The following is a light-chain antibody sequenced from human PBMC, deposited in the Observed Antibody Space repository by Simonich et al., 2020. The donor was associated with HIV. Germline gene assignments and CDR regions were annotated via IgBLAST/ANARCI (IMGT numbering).Light chain of an antibody. CDR3: MQALQTPPT. Sequence: DIVMTQSPLSLPVTPGEPASISCRSSQSLLHSNGYNYLDWYLPKPGQSPQLLIYLGSNRASGVPDRFSGSGSGTDFTLKISRVEAEDVGVYYCMQALQTPPTFGQGTRLEIK. CDR2: LGS. J-gene: IGKJ5*01. CDR1: QSLLHSNGYNY. V-gene: IGKV2-28*01.